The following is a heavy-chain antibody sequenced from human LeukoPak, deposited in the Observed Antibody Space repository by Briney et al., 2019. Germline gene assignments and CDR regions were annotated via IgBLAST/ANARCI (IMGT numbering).Heavy chain of an antibody. Sequence: SETLSLPCSISGDYISNSNYYWGWIRQPPGKGLEWIGNIYYTGRTYYNPSLRSRVSISIDTSKNEFSLKLSSVTAADTAVYYCVRLYYYDASGPPLWGQGTLVIVSS. CDR2: IYYTGRT. D-gene: IGHD3-22*01. V-gene: IGHV4-39*01. CDR3: VRLYYYDASGPPL. CDR1: GDYISNSNYY. J-gene: IGHJ4*02.